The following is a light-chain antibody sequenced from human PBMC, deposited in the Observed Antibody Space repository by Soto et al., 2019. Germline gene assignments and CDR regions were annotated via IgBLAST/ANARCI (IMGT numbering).Light chain of an antibody. CDR3: QQYGSTPRT. CDR1: QSVWTY. V-gene: IGKV3-11*01. J-gene: IGKJ1*01. Sequence: EIVLTQSPATLSLYPGERATLSCRASQSVWTYLAWYQQKRGQAPRLLMYDASNRASGVPARFSGSGSGTDFTLTISSLEPEDFAVYYCQQYGSTPRTFGQGTKVEIK. CDR2: DAS.